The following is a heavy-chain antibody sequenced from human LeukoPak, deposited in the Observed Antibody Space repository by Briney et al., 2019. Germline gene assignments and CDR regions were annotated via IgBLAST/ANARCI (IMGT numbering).Heavy chain of an antibody. CDR2: ISYDGSDK. D-gene: IGHD6-19*01. V-gene: IGHV3-30-3*01. CDR1: GFTFSNYA. J-gene: IGHJ4*02. Sequence: GGSLRLSCAASGFTFSNYAMHWVRQAPGKGLEWVAVISYDGSDKYYADSVKGRFTISRDNSKNTLYLQMNSLRPEDTAVYYCARDWGRRYSSGWYGDFDYWGQGTLVTVSS. CDR3: ARDWGRRYSSGWYGDFDY.